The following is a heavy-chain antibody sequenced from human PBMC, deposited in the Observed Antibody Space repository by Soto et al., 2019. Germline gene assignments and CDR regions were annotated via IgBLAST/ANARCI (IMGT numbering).Heavy chain of an antibody. D-gene: IGHD6-6*01. CDR3: SRGTSIPASGEY. CDR1: GYTFTNYG. V-gene: IGHV1-18*01. Sequence: QVQLVQSGAEVKKPGASVKVSCKASGYTFTNYGINSVRQDPEQGLEWLGWVSAYNGERRYAHRVQAKVIMTKDPSTTTAYMELRSLRSEETAVYYCSRGTSIPASGEYWGQGNLVTVSS. J-gene: IGHJ4*01. CDR2: VSAYNGER.